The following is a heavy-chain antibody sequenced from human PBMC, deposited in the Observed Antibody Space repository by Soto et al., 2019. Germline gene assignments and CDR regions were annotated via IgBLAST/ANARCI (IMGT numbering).Heavy chain of an antibody. CDR1: GYTFTGYY. CDR2: INPNSGGT. V-gene: IGHV1-2*04. D-gene: IGHD3-22*01. J-gene: IGHJ4*02. CDR3: ARMGRDYYDSSGYYYVRYYFDY. Sequence: GASVKVSCKASGYTFTGYYMHWVRQAPGQGLEWMGWINPNSGGTNYAQKFQGCVTMTRDTSISTAYMELNRLRSDDTAVYYCARMGRDYYDSSGYYYVRYYFDYWGQGTLVTVSS.